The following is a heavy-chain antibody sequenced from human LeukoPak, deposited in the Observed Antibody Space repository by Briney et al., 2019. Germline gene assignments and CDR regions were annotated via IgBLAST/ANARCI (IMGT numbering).Heavy chain of an antibody. V-gene: IGHV4-4*09. Sequence: PSETLSLTCTVSGGSISSYYWSWIRQPPGKGLEWIGYIYTSGSTNYNPSLKSRVTISVDTSKNQFSLKLSSVTAADTAVYYCARHAYYDSSGSTKTGWFDPWGQGTLVTVSS. CDR2: IYTSGST. D-gene: IGHD3-22*01. J-gene: IGHJ5*02. CDR1: GGSISSYY. CDR3: ARHAYYDSSGSTKTGWFDP.